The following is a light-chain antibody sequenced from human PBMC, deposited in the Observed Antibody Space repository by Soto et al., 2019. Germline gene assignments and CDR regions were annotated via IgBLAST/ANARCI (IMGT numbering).Light chain of an antibody. CDR2: DTS. CDR1: QFLSSY. J-gene: IGKJ5*01. CDR3: HQRNK. Sequence: ETALTQSPATLSLSPGERATLSCRASQFLSSYLAWYQQIPGQPPRLLIYDTSNRVTGIPARFSGSRSGTDFTLTISSLEPEDFAVYFCHQRNKFGQGTRLEIK. V-gene: IGKV3-11*01.